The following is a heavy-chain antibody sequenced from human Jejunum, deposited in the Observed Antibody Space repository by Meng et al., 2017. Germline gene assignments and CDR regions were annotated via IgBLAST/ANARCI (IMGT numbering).Heavy chain of an antibody. CDR1: GFTFSGYD. D-gene: IGHD5-24*01. CDR2: IGTIGDT. CDR3: AREARGSHWLQRLDI. Sequence: GESLKISCAASGFTFSGYDMHWVRQVTGKGLEWVSAIGTIGDTYYSGSVKGRFTISREDAKNSLYLQMNSLRGEDTAVYYCAREARGSHWLQRLDIWGQGTVVT. V-gene: IGHV3-13*01. J-gene: IGHJ3*02.